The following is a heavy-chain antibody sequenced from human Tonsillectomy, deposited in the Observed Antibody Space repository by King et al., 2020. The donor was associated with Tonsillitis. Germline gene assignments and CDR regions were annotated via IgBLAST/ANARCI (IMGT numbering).Heavy chain of an antibody. CDR2: IWYAGSNK. D-gene: IGHD5-24*01. J-gene: IGHJ4*02. CDR3: ARDRGEMATLDY. CDR1: GFTFSSYG. V-gene: IGHV3-33*01. Sequence: VQLVESGGGVVQPGRSLRLSCAASGFTFSSYGMHWVRHAPGKGLEWVAVIWYAGSNKYYADSVKGRFTISRDNSKNTLYLQMNSLRAEDTAVYYCARDRGEMATLDYWGQGTLVTVSS.